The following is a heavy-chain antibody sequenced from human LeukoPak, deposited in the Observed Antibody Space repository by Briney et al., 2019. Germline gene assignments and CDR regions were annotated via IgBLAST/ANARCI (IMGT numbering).Heavy chain of an antibody. V-gene: IGHV4-39*01. CDR1: GGSISSSSYY. CDR3: ARREETILRGEFDY. D-gene: IGHD5/OR15-5a*01. J-gene: IGHJ4*02. Sequence: SETLSLTCTVSGGSISSSSYYWGWIRQPPGKGLEWIGSIYYSGSTYYNPSLKSRVTISVDTSKNQFSLKLSSVTAADTAVYYCARREETILRGEFDYWGQGTLVTVSS. CDR2: IYYSGST.